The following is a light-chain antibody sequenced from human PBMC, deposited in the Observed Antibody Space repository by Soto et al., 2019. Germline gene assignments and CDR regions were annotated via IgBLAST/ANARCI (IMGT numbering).Light chain of an antibody. CDR1: QSVSSN. CDR3: QQYNNWLRK. J-gene: IGKJ3*01. V-gene: IGKV3-15*01. Sequence: EIVMTQSPATLSVSPGERATLSCRASQSVSSNLAWYQQKPGQAPRLLIYGASTRATGIPARFSGSGSGIEFTLTISSLQSEDFAVYYCQQYNNWLRKFGPGTKVDIK. CDR2: GAS.